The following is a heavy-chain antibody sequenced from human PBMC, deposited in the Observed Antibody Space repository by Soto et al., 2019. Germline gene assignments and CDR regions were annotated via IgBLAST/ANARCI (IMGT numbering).Heavy chain of an antibody. J-gene: IGHJ5*02. Sequence: SVKVSCKASGYTFTSYYMHWVRQAPGQGLEWMGIINPSGGSTSYAQKFQGRVTMTRDTSTSTVYMELSSLRSEDTAVYYSARDGGVDTAMVTDWFDPWGQGTLVTVSS. CDR3: ARDGGVDTAMVTDWFDP. V-gene: IGHV1-46*01. D-gene: IGHD5-18*01. CDR1: GYTFTSYY. CDR2: INPSGGST.